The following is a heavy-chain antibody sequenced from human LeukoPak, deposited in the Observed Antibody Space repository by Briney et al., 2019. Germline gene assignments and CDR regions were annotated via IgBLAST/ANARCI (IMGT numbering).Heavy chain of an antibody. CDR1: GGSVNNDRW. J-gene: IGHJ4*02. V-gene: IGHV4-4*02. CDR2: IHPSGSV. CDR3: ATYHDISSGFTFDS. D-gene: IGHD3-9*01. Sequence: SETLSLTCAVSGGSVNNDRWWNWVRPPPGKGLEWIGEIHPSGSVRYDPSLKSRVSISLDKSNDHVSLTLTSVTAADTAVYFCATYHDISSGFTFDSWGQGTLVTVSS.